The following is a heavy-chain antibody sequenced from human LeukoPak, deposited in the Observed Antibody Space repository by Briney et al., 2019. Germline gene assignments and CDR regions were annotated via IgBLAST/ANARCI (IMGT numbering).Heavy chain of an antibody. J-gene: IGHJ4*02. V-gene: IGHV3-21*01. Sequence: GGSLRLSCAASGFTFSSYSMNWVRQAPGKGLEWVSSISSSSSYIYYADSVKGRFTISRDNAKNSLYLQMNSLRAEDTAVYYCARDRAALKVGATDYWGQGTLVTVSS. CDR2: ISSSSSYI. CDR1: GFTFSSYS. CDR3: ARDRAALKVGATDY. D-gene: IGHD1-26*01.